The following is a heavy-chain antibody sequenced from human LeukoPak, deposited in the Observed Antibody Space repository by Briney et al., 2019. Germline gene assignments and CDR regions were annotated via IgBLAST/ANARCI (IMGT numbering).Heavy chain of an antibody. J-gene: IGHJ4*02. Sequence: SETLSLTCVVYGGSFSGDYWSWIRQPPGRGLEWIGEINHSGRTIYNPSLKSRVTISVDTSKNQFSLKLSSVTAADTAVYYCAREGFGELSHFDYWGQGTLVTVSS. D-gene: IGHD3-10*01. CDR3: AREGFGELSHFDY. CDR1: GGSFSGDY. CDR2: INHSGRT. V-gene: IGHV4-34*01.